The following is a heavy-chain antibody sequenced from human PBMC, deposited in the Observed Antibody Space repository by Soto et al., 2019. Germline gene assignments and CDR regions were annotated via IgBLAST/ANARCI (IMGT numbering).Heavy chain of an antibody. CDR3: ARDIDSS. V-gene: IGHV3-7*01. D-gene: IGHD5-18*01. CDR1: ELAFSTYW. CDR2: IRQDGIEK. Sequence: GGSLRLSCAASELAFSTYWMSWVRQAPGKGLEWVATIRQDGIEKHCVDSVKGRFTISRDNAKNSLYLQMNSLRAEDTAVYYCARDIDSSWGQGTLVTVSS. J-gene: IGHJ5*02.